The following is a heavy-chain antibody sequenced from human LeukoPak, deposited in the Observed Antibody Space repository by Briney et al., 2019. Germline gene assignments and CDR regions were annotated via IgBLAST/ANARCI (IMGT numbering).Heavy chain of an antibody. CDR1: GGSFSGYY. Sequence: SETLSRTCAVYGGSFSGYYWSWIRQPPGKGLEWIGEINHSGSTNDNPSLKSRVTISVDTSKNQFSLKLSSVTAADTAVYYCARADTAMVSRYFDYWGQGTLVTVSS. CDR2: INHSGST. V-gene: IGHV4-34*01. CDR3: ARADTAMVSRYFDY. D-gene: IGHD5-18*01. J-gene: IGHJ4*02.